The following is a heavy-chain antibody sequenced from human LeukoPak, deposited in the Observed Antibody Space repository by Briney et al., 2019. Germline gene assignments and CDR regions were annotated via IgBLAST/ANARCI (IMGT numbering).Heavy chain of an antibody. Sequence: SETLSLTCTVSGGSISSYYWSWIRQPPGKGLEWIGYIYYSGSTNYNPSLKSRVTISVDTSKNQFSLKLSSVTAADTAVYYCARAERDSLGAFDIWGQGTMVTVSS. D-gene: IGHD1-26*01. J-gene: IGHJ3*02. CDR3: ARAERDSLGAFDI. CDR1: GGSISSYY. CDR2: IYYSGST. V-gene: IGHV4-59*12.